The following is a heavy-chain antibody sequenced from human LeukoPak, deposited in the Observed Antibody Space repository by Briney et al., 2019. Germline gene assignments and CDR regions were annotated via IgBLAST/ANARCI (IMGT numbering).Heavy chain of an antibody. J-gene: IGHJ3*02. CDR3: ARRYQEVGATVDAFDI. V-gene: IGHV4-38-2*02. CDR2: IYHSGST. CDR1: GYSISSGYY. Sequence: SETLSLTCTVSGYSISSGYYWGWIRQPPGKGLEWIGSIYHSGSTYYNPSLKSRVTISVDTSKNQFSPKLSSVTAADTAVYYCARRYQEVGATVDAFDIWGQGTMVTVSS. D-gene: IGHD1-26*01.